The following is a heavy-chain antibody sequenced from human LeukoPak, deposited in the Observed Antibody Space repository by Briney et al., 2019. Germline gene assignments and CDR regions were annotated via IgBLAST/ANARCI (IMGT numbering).Heavy chain of an antibody. J-gene: IGHJ4*02. CDR1: GFTFSSYG. CDR3: NTYHFDY. D-gene: IGHD2-2*01. V-gene: IGHV3-30*03. CDR2: ISYDGSNK. Sequence: GRSLRLSCAASGFTFSSYGMHWVRQAPGKGLEWVAVISYDGSNKYYADSVKGRFTISRDNPKNTLYLQMNSLRAEDTAVYYCNTYHFDYWGQGTLVTVSS.